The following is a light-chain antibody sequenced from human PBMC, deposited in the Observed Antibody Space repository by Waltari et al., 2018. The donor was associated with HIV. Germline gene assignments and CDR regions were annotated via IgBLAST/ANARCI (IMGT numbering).Light chain of an antibody. CDR1: TSNIGTNT. V-gene: IGLV1-44*01. CDR2: RNH. J-gene: IGLJ2*01. CDR3: AAWDASLHVL. Sequence: QSVLTQPPSASGTLGQGVTISCFGSTSNIGTNTVNWYQHLPGAAPKLIIFRNHRRPYGVPDRFSGSQAGTAAFRTITGLLSGDEATYYCAAWDASLHVLFGGGTQLTVL.